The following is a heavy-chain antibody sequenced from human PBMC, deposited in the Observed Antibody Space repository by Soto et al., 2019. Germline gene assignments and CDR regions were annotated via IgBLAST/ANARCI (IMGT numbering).Heavy chain of an antibody. J-gene: IGHJ3*02. CDR3: ARDIIIMIVVANDAFDI. Sequence: QVQLVQSGAEVKKPGASVKVSCKASGYTFTSYGISWVRQAPGQGLEWMGWISAYNGNTNYAQKLQGRVTMTTDTSTSTAYQDLRSLRSVDKAVYYCARDIIIMIVVANDAFDIWGQGTMVTVSS. CDR1: GYTFTSYG. CDR2: ISAYNGNT. D-gene: IGHD3-22*01. V-gene: IGHV1-18*01.